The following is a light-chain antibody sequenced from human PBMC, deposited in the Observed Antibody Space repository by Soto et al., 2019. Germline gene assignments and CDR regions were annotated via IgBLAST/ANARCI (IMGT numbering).Light chain of an antibody. J-gene: IGKJ1*01. Sequence: EILLTQSPAALSVSPGERATLSCRASQSVGSNLAWYQQKPGQAPRLLIYGASTRATDIPARFSGSGSGTEFTLTISSLQSEDFAVYSCQQYNDWPRTFGQGTKVDIK. CDR3: QQYNDWPRT. V-gene: IGKV3-15*01. CDR2: GAS. CDR1: QSVGSN.